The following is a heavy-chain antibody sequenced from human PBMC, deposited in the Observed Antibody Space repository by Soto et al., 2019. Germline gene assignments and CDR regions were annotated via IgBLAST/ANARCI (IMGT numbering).Heavy chain of an antibody. CDR3: AGAAINYDILSEPFDY. J-gene: IGHJ4*02. D-gene: IGHD3-9*01. CDR2: IIPIFGTA. Sequence: QVQLVQSGAEVKKPGSSVKVSCKASGGTFSSYAISWVRQAPGQGLEWMGGIIPIFGTANYAQKFQGRVTITADESTSTDYMELSSLRSEDTAVYYCAGAAINYDILSEPFDYWGQGTLVTVSS. V-gene: IGHV1-69*01. CDR1: GGTFSSYA.